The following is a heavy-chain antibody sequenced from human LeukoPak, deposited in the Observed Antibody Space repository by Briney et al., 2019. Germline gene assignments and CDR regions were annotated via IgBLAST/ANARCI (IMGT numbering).Heavy chain of an antibody. V-gene: IGHV3-21*06. CDR2: ISSSSYI. CDR1: GFTFSSYS. D-gene: IGHD2-15*01. J-gene: IGHJ4*02. Sequence: GGSLRLSCAASGFTFSSYSINWVRQAPGKGLEWVSSISSSSYIYYADSVKGRFTISRDNAKNSLYLQMNSLRAEDTAVYYCARGWSADYFDYWGQGILSPSPQ. CDR3: ARGWSADYFDY.